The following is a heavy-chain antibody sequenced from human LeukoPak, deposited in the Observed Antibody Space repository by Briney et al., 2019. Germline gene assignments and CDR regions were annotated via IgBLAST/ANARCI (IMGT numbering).Heavy chain of an antibody. CDR2: INPNSGGT. D-gene: IGHD6-19*01. V-gene: IGHV1-2*02. CDR1: GYTFTDYS. J-gene: IGHJ4*02. Sequence: AASVKVSCKASGYTFTDYSIHWVRQAPGQGLAWMGWINPNSGGTNYAQKFQGRVTMTRDTSISTAYMELSRLRSDDTALYYCARDYSSSGCDYWGQGTLVTVSS. CDR3: ARDYSSSGCDY.